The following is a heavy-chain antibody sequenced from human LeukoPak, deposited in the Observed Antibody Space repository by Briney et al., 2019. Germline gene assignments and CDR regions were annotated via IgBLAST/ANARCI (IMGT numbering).Heavy chain of an antibody. Sequence: SETLSLTCTVSGGSITSGDYYWTWIRQPPGKSLEWIGYIYYSGNTYYNPSLKSRLTISVDTSNNQFSLKLNSVTAADTAVFYCATSHEVGAAHDYWGQGTLVTVSS. CDR1: GGSITSGDYY. D-gene: IGHD2-15*01. CDR3: ATSHEVGAAHDY. J-gene: IGHJ4*02. CDR2: IYYSGNT. V-gene: IGHV4-30-4*01.